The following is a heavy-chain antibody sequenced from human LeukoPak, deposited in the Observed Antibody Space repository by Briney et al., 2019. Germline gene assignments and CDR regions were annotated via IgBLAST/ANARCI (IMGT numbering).Heavy chain of an antibody. CDR2: ISSSGSTI. CDR1: GFTFSSYA. Sequence: PGGSLRLSCAASGFTFSSYAMSWIRQAPGKGLEWVSYISSSGSTIYYADSVKGRFTISRDNAKNSLYLQMNSLRAEDTAVYYCARFSGSYWGGYYFDYWGQGTLVTVSS. J-gene: IGHJ4*02. CDR3: ARFSGSYWGGYYFDY. D-gene: IGHD1-26*01. V-gene: IGHV3-11*01.